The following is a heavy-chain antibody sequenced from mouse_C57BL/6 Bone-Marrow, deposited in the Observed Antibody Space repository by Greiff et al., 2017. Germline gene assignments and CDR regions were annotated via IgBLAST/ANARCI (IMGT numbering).Heavy chain of an antibody. CDR3: ARLPFAY. CDR1: GYTFTSYG. Sequence: QVQLQQSGAELARPGASVKLSCKASGYTFTSYGISWVKQRTGQGLEWIGEIYPRSGNTYYNEKFKGKATLTADKSSSTAYMELRRLTSEDSAVYFCARLPFAYWGQGTLVTVSA. CDR2: IYPRSGNT. V-gene: IGHV1-81*01. J-gene: IGHJ3*01.